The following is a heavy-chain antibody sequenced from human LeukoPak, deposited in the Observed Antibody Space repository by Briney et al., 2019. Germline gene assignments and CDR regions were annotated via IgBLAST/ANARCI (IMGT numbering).Heavy chain of an antibody. CDR3: ARHGTFYYFDY. J-gene: IGHJ4*02. V-gene: IGHV4-59*08. CDR2: IYYSGST. CDR1: GGSISSYY. Sequence: SETLSLTCTVSGGSISSYYWSWIRQPPGKGLEWIGYIYYSGSTYYNPSLKSRVTISVDTSKNQFSLKLSSVTAADTAVYYCARHGTFYYFDYWGQGTLVTVSS. D-gene: IGHD1-1*01.